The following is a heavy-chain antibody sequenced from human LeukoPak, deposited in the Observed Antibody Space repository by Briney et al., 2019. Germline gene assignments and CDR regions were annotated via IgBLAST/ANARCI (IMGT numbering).Heavy chain of an antibody. CDR1: GYTFTSYY. J-gene: IGHJ4*02. V-gene: IGHV1-46*01. CDR2: INPSGGST. D-gene: IGHD2-2*01. Sequence: GASVKVSCKASGYTFTSYYMHWVRQAPGQGLEWMGIINPSGGSTSYAQKFQGRVTITADESTSTAYMELSSLRSEDTAVYYCARKGYCSSTSCLPTDWGQGTLVTVSS. CDR3: ARKGYCSSTSCLPTD.